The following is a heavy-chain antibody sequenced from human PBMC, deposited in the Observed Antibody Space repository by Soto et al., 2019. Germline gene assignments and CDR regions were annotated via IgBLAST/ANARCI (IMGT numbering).Heavy chain of an antibody. Sequence: PGGSLRLSCAASGFSVTSYYMSWVRQAPGEGLEWVSLMYTGGNTDYADSAKGRFTVSRDNSTNTLHLHMNSPRAEDTAVYYYARDNYYGSGNYYRADYYHYCMDVRGQVTRVTIAS. CDR2: MYTGGNT. D-gene: IGHD3-10*01. J-gene: IGHJ6*02. CDR3: ARDNYYGSGNYYRADYYHYCMDV. V-gene: IGHV3-53*01. CDR1: GFSVTSYY.